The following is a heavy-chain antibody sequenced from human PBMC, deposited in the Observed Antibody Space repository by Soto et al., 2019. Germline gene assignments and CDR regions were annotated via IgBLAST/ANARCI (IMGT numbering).Heavy chain of an antibody. CDR2: ISGSGDRT. J-gene: IGHJ6*02. V-gene: IGHV3-23*01. Sequence: EVQLLESGGDLVQPGGSLTLSCVASGFTFSNFAMSWVRRTPGEGLEWASSISGSGDRTYYADSVKGRFSISRVNSKNTLYLQMNSLGAEDAATYYCVNDWSGNSCPCMDVWGQGTTVTVSS. CDR3: VNDWSGNSCPCMDV. D-gene: IGHD3-3*01. CDR1: GFTFSNFA.